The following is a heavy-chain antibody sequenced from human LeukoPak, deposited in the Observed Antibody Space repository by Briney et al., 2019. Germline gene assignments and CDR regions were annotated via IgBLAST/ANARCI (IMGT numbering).Heavy chain of an antibody. CDR3: AKDAGMATITDDFDY. V-gene: IGHV3-30*02. CDR2: IRYDGSNK. J-gene: IGHJ4*02. CDR1: LFTFSSHR. Sequence: GSLRLSCAAPLFTFSSHRMPRGPQAPAKGLERVALIRYDGSNKYYVDTVKGRFTISRDNSKNTLYLQMNSLRAEDTAVYYCAKDAGMATITDDFDYWGQGTLVTVSS. D-gene: IGHD5-24*01.